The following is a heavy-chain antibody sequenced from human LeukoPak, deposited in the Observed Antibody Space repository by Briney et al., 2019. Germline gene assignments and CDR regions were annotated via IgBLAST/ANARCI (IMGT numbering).Heavy chain of an antibody. Sequence: SETLSLTCAVYGGSFSGYYWSWIRQPPGKGLEWIGEINHSGSTNYNPSLKSRVTISVDTSKNQFSLKLSSVTAADTAVYYCARGTYDFWSGYYPVSWYFDLWGRGTLVTVSS. D-gene: IGHD3-3*01. CDR1: GGSFSGYY. CDR3: ARGTYDFWSGYYPVSWYFDL. J-gene: IGHJ2*01. V-gene: IGHV4-34*01. CDR2: INHSGST.